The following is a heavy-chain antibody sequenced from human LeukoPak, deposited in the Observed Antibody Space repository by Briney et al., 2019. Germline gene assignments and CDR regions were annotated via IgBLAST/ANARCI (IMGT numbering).Heavy chain of an antibody. V-gene: IGHV4-38-2*02. CDR3: AREKAYYYDP. J-gene: IGHJ4*02. D-gene: IGHD3-22*01. Sequence: SETLSLTCTVSGYSISSGYYWGWIRQPPGKGLEWIGSIYESGSTYYNPSLKSRVTISVDTSKNQFSLKLKSVTAADTAVYYCAREKAYYYDPWGQGTLVTVSS. CDR2: IYESGST. CDR1: GYSISSGYY.